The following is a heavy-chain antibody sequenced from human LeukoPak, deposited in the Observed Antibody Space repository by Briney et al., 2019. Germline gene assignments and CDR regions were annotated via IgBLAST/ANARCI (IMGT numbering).Heavy chain of an antibody. CDR2: ISSSSSTI. V-gene: IGHV3-48*01. Sequence: PGGSLRLSCAASGFTFSSYSINWVRQAPGKGLEWVSYISSSSSTIYYADSVKGRFTISRDNAKNSLYLQMNSLRVEDTALYYCAKDNLYSSSSHSWGQGTLVTVSS. D-gene: IGHD2-2*01. J-gene: IGHJ4*02. CDR3: AKDNLYSSSSHS. CDR1: GFTFSSYS.